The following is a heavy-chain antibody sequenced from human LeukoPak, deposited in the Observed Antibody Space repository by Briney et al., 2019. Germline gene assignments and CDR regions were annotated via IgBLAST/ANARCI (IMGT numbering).Heavy chain of an antibody. Sequence: PGGSPRLSCAASGFTFTSYVINWVRQAPGKGLEWVSGISGSGSTTYFADSVRGRFTISRDNSKNTLYLQMNSLRAEDTAVYYCAKDSATVTPYYFDSWGQGTLVTVSS. CDR1: GFTFTSYV. D-gene: IGHD4-17*01. CDR3: AKDSATVTPYYFDS. V-gene: IGHV3-23*01. CDR2: ISGSGSTT. J-gene: IGHJ4*02.